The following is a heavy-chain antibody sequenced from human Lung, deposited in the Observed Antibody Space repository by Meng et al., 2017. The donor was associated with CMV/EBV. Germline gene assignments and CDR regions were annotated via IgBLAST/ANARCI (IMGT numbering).Heavy chain of an antibody. J-gene: IGHJ6*02. D-gene: IGHD1-1*01. Sequence: SXKISXVASGFSFSNYGLNWVRQAPGKGLEWVAVIWYDGSDKYYIDSVKGRFTISRDNSKNTLHLQMNNLRAEDTAVYYCAKDLRGFNTGSNPGGYGMDVWGQGTXVTVSS. V-gene: IGHV3-33*06. CDR2: IWYDGSDK. CDR3: AKDLRGFNTGSNPGGYGMDV. CDR1: GFSFSNYG.